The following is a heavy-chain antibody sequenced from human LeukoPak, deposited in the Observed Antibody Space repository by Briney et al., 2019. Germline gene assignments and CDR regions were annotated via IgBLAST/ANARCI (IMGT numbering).Heavy chain of an antibody. CDR1: GGSISSYY. CDR3: ARHFRSSGGYYFDY. V-gene: IGHV4-59*08. J-gene: IGHJ4*02. D-gene: IGHD1-26*01. Sequence: PSETLSLTCTVSGGSISSYYWSWIRQPPGKGLEWIGYIYYSGSTNYNPSLKSRVTISVDTSKNQFSLKLGSVTAADTAVYYCARHFRSSGGYYFDYWGQGTLVTVSS. CDR2: IYYSGST.